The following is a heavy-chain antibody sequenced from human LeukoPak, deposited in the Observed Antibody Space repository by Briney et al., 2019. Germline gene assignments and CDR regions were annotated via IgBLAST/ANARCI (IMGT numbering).Heavy chain of an antibody. CDR3: ASSAPHYYDSSGYDY. Sequence: SVKVSCKASGGTFSSYAISWVRQAPGQGLEWMGRIIPIFGTANYAQKFQGRVTITTDESTSTAYMELSSLRSEDTAVYYCASSAPHYYDSSGYDYWGQGTLVTVSS. CDR2: IIPIFGTA. V-gene: IGHV1-69*05. D-gene: IGHD3-22*01. CDR1: GGTFSSYA. J-gene: IGHJ4*02.